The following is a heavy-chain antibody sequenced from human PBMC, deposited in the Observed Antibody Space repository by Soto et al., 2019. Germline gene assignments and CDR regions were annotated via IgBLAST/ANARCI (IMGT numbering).Heavy chain of an antibody. J-gene: IGHJ6*03. CDR2: INHSGST. D-gene: IGHD6-13*01. CDR1: GGSFSGYY. V-gene: IGHV4-34*01. Sequence: TLSLTCAVYGGSFSGYYWSWIRQPPGKGLEWIGEINHSGSTNYNPSLKSRVTISVDTSKNQFSLKLSSVTAADTAVYYCARGAAAAGYSYYYYMDVWGKGTTVTVSS. CDR3: ARGAAAAGYSYYYYMDV.